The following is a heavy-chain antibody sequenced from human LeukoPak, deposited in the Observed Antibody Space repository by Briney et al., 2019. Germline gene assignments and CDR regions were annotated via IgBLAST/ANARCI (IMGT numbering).Heavy chain of an antibody. J-gene: IGHJ4*02. V-gene: IGHV3-48*03. D-gene: IGHD2-8*02. CDR3: ARDSAECTGGYCYLVY. CDR1: GFTFSGYE. CDR2: ISPSGRTM. Sequence: PGGSLGLSCAASGFTFSGYEMNWVRQAPGKGLEWISDISPSGRTMSYADSVKGRFTISRDNAKNTLYLQMNSLRAEDTAVYYCARDSAECTGGYCYLVYWGQGTLVTVSS.